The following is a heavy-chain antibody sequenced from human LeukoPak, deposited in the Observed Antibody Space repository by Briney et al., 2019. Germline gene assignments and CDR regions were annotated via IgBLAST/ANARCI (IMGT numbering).Heavy chain of an antibody. CDR2: IQEDGSYI. Sequence: PGGSLRLSCAASGFTFSRHWMTWVRQAPGKGLEWVANIQEDGSYIYYVDSVRGRFTISRDNTKNSLFLQMNSLRAGDTAVYFCARDSTWQLDYWGQGTLVTVSS. CDR3: ARDSTWQLDY. J-gene: IGHJ4*02. V-gene: IGHV3-7*03. D-gene: IGHD5-12*01. CDR1: GFTFSRHW.